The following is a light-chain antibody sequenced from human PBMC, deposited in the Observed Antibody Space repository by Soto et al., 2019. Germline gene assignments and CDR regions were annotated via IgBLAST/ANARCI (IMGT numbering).Light chain of an antibody. V-gene: IGKV3-20*01. CDR2: GAS. CDR3: QQYAASPFT. Sequence: EIVLTQSPGTLSLSPGERGTLSCRANQSLGSTYLAWYQQKPGQAPRLLIHGASSRAAAIPDRFSGSGSGTYVTLTISNLEPDDFAVYYCQQYAASPFTFGPGTKVDAK. CDR1: QSLGSTY. J-gene: IGKJ3*01.